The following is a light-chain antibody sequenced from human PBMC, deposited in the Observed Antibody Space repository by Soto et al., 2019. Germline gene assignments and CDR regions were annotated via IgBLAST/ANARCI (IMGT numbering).Light chain of an antibody. Sequence: DIQMTQSPSSLSASVGDRVTFTCRASRDITNHLAWYQQKPGKVPKLLIYAASTLQSGVSSRFSGSGSGTDFTLTISSLQPEDVATYFCLTYNSGLWTFGQGTKVEIK. V-gene: IGKV1-27*01. CDR2: AAS. CDR1: RDITNH. J-gene: IGKJ1*01. CDR3: LTYNSGLWT.